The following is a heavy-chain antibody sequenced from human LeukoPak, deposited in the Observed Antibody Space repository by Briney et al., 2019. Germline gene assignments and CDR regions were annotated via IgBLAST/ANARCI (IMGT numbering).Heavy chain of an antibody. CDR3: ARDRAEGKPWVEFDP. CDR1: GFIVNSYA. V-gene: IGHV3-66*02. CDR2: IYSDGVT. Sequence: GGSLRLSCAASGFIVNSYAMSWVRQAPGKGLAWVSLIYSDGVTQYADRVKGRFTISRDNSKNTLYLQMNSLRDEDTAVYFCARDRAEGKPWVEFDPWGQGTMVSVCS. J-gene: IGHJ5*02.